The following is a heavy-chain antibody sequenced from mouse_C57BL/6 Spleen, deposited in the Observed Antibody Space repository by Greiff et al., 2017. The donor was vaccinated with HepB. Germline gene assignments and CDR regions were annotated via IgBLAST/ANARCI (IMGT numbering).Heavy chain of an antibody. Sequence: DVKLVESGGGLVKPGGSLKLSCAASGFTFSSYTMSWVRQTPEKRLEWVATISGGGGNTYYPDSVKGRFTISRDNAKNTLYLQMSSLRSEDTALYYCARQKGSLPHWYFDVWGIGTTVTVSS. CDR1: GFTFSSYT. D-gene: IGHD3-3*01. CDR3: ARQKGSLPHWYFDV. V-gene: IGHV5-9*01. CDR2: ISGGGGNT. J-gene: IGHJ1*03.